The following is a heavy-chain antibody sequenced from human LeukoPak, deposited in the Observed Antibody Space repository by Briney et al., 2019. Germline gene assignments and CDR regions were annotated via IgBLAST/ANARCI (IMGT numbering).Heavy chain of an antibody. J-gene: IGHJ5*02. CDR2: IYTSGST. Sequence: SETLSLTCTVSGGSISSYYWSWIRQPAGKGLEWIGRIYTSGSTNYNPSLKSRVTMSVNTSKNQFSLKLSSVTAADTAVYYCARQYSSGWYAWFDPWGQGTLVTVSS. CDR3: ARQYSSGWYAWFDP. D-gene: IGHD6-19*01. CDR1: GGSISSYY. V-gene: IGHV4-4*07.